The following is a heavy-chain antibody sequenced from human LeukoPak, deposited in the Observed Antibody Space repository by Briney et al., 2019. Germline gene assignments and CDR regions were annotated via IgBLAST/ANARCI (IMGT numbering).Heavy chain of an antibody. Sequence: PGGSLRLSCAASGFTFSSYWMNWVRQAPGKGLEWVSSISSSSSYIYYADSVKGRFTISRDNAKNSLYLQMNSLRAEDTAVYYCAREVGVIRQWLASVRLFDYWGQGTLVTVSS. D-gene: IGHD6-19*01. V-gene: IGHV3-21*01. CDR1: GFTFSSYW. CDR2: ISSSSSYI. CDR3: AREVGVIRQWLASVRLFDY. J-gene: IGHJ4*02.